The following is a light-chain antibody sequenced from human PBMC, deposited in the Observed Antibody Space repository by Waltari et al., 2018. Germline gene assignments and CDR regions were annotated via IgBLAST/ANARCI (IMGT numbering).Light chain of an antibody. J-gene: IGLJ2*01. CDR2: GPD. Sequence: SSDLTQDPSLSVALGQTVRITCQGDSLRRYYASWYQQRPGQAPILVLYGPDNRPSGSPDRSSGYTSGNTASLTITGAQAEDEADYYCHSRETFSTRLFGGGTRLTV. CDR1: SLRRYY. V-gene: IGLV3-19*01. CDR3: HSRETFSTRL.